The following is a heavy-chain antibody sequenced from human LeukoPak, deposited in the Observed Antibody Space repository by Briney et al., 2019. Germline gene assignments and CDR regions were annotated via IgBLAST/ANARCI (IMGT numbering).Heavy chain of an antibody. CDR1: GYTFTDYY. V-gene: IGHV1-2*02. J-gene: IGHJ4*02. Sequence: GASVKVSCKASGYTFTDYYIHWVRQAPGQGLEWMGRINPNSGGTDYAQKFQGRVTMTRDTSISTAYMELRRLRSDDTAVYYCAREMTTIENDYWGQGTLVTVSS. D-gene: IGHD5-24*01. CDR3: AREMTTIENDY. CDR2: INPNSGGT.